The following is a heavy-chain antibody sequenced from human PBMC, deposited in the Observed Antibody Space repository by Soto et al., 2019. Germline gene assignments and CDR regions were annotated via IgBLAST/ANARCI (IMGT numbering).Heavy chain of an antibody. CDR1: GFSFRTYG. CDR3: ARDRVNFYESSGYYFSDSFDL. V-gene: IGHV3-33*01. CDR2: IRYDGSNK. D-gene: IGHD3-22*01. J-gene: IGHJ3*01. Sequence: QVQLVESGGGVVQPGRTLRLSCAASGFSFRTYGIHWVRQAPGTGLERVEVIRYDGSNKYYADSVKGRFTISRDNSENTLYLHMNSLRADDTAVYYCARDRVNFYESSGYYFSDSFDLWGQGTMVTGSS.